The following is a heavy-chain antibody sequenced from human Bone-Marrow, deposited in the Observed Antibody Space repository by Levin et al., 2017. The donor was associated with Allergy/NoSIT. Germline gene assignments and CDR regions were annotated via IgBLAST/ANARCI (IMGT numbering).Heavy chain of an antibody. J-gene: IGHJ4*02. Sequence: AGGSLRLSCAASGFTFSSYAMSWVRQAPGKGLEWVSAISGSGDSTYYADSVKGRFTISRDNSKNTLSLQMNSLRAEDTAIFYCAKGFLLVPFDSWGQGTLVTVSS. CDR1: GFTFSSYA. CDR3: AKGFLLVPFDS. V-gene: IGHV3-23*01. D-gene: IGHD2-8*02. CDR2: ISGSGDST.